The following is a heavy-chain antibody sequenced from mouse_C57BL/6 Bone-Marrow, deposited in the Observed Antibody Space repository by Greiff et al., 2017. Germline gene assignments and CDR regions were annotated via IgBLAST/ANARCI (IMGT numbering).Heavy chain of an antibody. CDR1: GYSFTSYW. D-gene: IGHD1-1*01. J-gene: IGHJ2*01. CDR2: IDPSDSET. V-gene: IGHV1-52*01. Sequence: VQLQQPGAELVRPGSSVKLSCKASGYSFTSYWMHWVKQRPIKGLEWIGNIDPSDSETHYNQKFKDKATLTGDKSASTAFMKHSSLTSEDSAVYFCAKGITTVVPPDYWGQGTTLTVSS. CDR3: AKGITTVVPPDY.